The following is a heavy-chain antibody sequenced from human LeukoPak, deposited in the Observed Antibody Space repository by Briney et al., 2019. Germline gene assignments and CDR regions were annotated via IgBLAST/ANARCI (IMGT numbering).Heavy chain of an antibody. D-gene: IGHD3-10*01. CDR2: INPSGGST. Sequence: ASVKVSCKASGYTFTSYYMHWVRQAPGQGLEWMGIINPSGGSTSYAQKFQGRVTMTRDTSTSTVYMELRSLRSDDTAVYYCARDQRYYYGSGDFDYWGQGTLVTVSS. CDR3: ARDQRYYYGSGDFDY. CDR1: GYTFTSYY. J-gene: IGHJ4*02. V-gene: IGHV1-46*01.